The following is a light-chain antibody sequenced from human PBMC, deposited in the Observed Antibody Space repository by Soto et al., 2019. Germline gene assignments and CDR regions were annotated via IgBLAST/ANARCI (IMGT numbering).Light chain of an antibody. Sequence: QSVLTQPASVSGSLGQSITISCTGTSSDVGGYNYVSWYQQHPGKAPKLMIYEVTNRPSGVSNRFSGSKSGNTASLTISGLQAEDEADYYCSSYTSSSTLLYVFGTGTKLTVL. CDR3: SSYTSSSTLLYV. CDR2: EVT. CDR1: SSDVGGYNY. V-gene: IGLV2-14*01. J-gene: IGLJ1*01.